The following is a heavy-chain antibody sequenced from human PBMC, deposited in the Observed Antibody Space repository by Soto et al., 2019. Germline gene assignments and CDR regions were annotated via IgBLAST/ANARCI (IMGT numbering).Heavy chain of an antibody. CDR3: ARDPLRVGATLDWFDP. CDR1: GYTFTSYA. J-gene: IGHJ5*02. D-gene: IGHD1-26*01. CDR2: INTNTGNP. Sequence: ASVKVSCKASGYTFTSYAMNWVRQAPGQGLEWMGWINTNTGNPTYAQGFTGRFVFSLDTSVSTAYLQISSLKAEDTAVYYCARDPLRVGATLDWFDPWGQGTLVTVSS. V-gene: IGHV7-4-1*02.